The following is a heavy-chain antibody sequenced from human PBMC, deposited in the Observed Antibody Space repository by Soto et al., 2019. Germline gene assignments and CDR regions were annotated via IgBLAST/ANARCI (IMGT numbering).Heavy chain of an antibody. D-gene: IGHD3-3*01. J-gene: IGHJ5*02. CDR2: MNPNSGDT. CDR1: GYTFTTYD. Sequence: QVQLVQSGAEVQKPGASVKVSCKASGYTFTTYDINWVRQATGQGLEWMGWMNPNSGDTGYAEKCQGRVTMTRKTAINTAYMELSSLTSEDTAVYYCARGRDYAFWSGLNWFDPWGQGTLVTVSS. V-gene: IGHV1-8*01. CDR3: ARGRDYAFWSGLNWFDP.